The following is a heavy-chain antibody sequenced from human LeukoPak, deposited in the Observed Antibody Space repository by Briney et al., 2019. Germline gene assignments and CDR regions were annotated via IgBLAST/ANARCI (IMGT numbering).Heavy chain of an antibody. V-gene: IGHV1-69*04. CDR3: ARPIRDGYKPGADAFDI. D-gene: IGHD5-24*01. CDR1: GGTFSSYA. J-gene: IGHJ3*02. Sequence: ASVKVSCKASGGTFSSYAISWGRQDPGQGLGWMGRIIPILGIAKYAQKFQGRVTITADKSTSTAYMELSRLRSEDTAVYYCARPIRDGYKPGADAFDIWGQGTMVTVSS. CDR2: IIPILGIA.